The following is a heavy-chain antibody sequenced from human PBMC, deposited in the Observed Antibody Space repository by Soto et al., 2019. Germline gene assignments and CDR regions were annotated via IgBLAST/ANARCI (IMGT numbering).Heavy chain of an antibody. Sequence: LRLSCAASGFTFSSYGMHWVRQAPGKGLEWVAVIRYDGSNKYYADSVKGRFTISRDNSKNTLYLQMNSLRAEDTAVYYCAREDIAVAGIDYYCYGMDVWGQGTTVTVYS. CDR3: AREDIAVAGIDYYCYGMDV. CDR1: GFTFSSYG. D-gene: IGHD6-19*01. J-gene: IGHJ6*02. V-gene: IGHV3-33*01. CDR2: IRYDGSNK.